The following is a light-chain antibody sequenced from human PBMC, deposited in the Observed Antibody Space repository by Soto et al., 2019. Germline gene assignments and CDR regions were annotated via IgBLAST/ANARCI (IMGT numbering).Light chain of an antibody. Sequence: QPVLTQSPSASASLGASVKLTCTLSSGHSSYAIAWHQQQPEKGPRYLMKLDSDGSHPKGDALPDRFSGSISGAERYLTISSLQSEDEADYYCQTWGTGIHVVFGGGTKVTVL. V-gene: IGLV4-69*01. CDR2: LDSDGSH. CDR1: SGHSSYA. CDR3: QTWGTGIHVV. J-gene: IGLJ2*01.